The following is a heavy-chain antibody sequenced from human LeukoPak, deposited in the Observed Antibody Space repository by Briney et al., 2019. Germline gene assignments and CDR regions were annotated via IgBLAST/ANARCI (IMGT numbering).Heavy chain of an antibody. V-gene: IGHV1-69-2*01. CDR3: ATDKRRTSIFGVVIRVSWFDP. CDR2: VDPEDGET. CDR1: GYTFTDYY. Sequence: ASVKISCKVSGYTFTDYYMHWVQQAPGKGLEWMGLVDPEDGETIYAEKFQGRVTITADTSTDIAYMELSSLRSEDTAVYYCATDKRRTSIFGVVIRVSWFDPWGQGTLVTVSS. J-gene: IGHJ5*02. D-gene: IGHD3-3*01.